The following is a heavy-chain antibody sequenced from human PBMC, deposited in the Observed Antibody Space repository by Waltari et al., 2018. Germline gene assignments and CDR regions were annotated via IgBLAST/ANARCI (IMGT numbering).Heavy chain of an antibody. CDR1: GFSLSTSGVG. V-gene: IGHV2-5*01. D-gene: IGHD3-3*01. J-gene: IGHJ4*02. CDR2: IYWNDDK. CDR3: AHRRGGYYDFWSGYHNFPTFDY. Sequence: QITLKESGPTLVKPTQTLTLTCTFSGFSLSTSGVGVGWIRQPPGKALELLALIYWNDDKRYSPSLKSRLTITKDTSKNQVVLTMTNMDPVDTATYYCAHRRGGYYDFWSGYHNFPTFDYWGQGTLVTVSS.